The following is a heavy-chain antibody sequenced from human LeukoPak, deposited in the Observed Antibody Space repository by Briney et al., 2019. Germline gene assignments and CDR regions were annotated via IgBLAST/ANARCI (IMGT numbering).Heavy chain of an antibody. CDR3: ARGGTIFGVVAYYYYYMDV. Sequence: SQTLSLTCTVSGGSISSGSYYWSWIRQPPGKGLEWIGYIYYSGSTNYNPSLKSRVTISVDTSKNQFSLKLSSVTAADTAVYYCARGGTIFGVVAYYYYYMDVWGKGTTVTVSS. CDR1: GGSISSGSYY. D-gene: IGHD3-3*01. J-gene: IGHJ6*03. V-gene: IGHV4-61*01. CDR2: IYYSGST.